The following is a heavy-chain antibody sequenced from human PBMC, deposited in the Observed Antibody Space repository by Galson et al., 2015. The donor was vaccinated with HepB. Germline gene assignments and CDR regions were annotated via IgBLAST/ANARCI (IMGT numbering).Heavy chain of an antibody. CDR1: GFIFSDYN. V-gene: IGHV3-30*18. CDR3: AKDLFDRSGFFYLPES. CDR2: ISYDGSNT. D-gene: IGHD3-22*01. Sequence: SLRLSCAASGFIFSDYNMHWVRQAPGKGLEWLAVISYDGSNTFYSDSVEGRFTVSRDSSKNTLFLQMSSLRPEDTAMYYCAKDLFDRSGFFYLPESWGQGTLVTVSS. J-gene: IGHJ5*02.